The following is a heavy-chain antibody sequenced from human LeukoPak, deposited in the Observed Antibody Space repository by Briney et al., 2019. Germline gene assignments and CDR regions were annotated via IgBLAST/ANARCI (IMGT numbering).Heavy chain of an antibody. CDR1: GGSISSSSYY. J-gene: IGHJ4*02. D-gene: IGHD6-19*01. CDR2: IYYSGST. V-gene: IGHV4-39*01. Sequence: SETLSLTCTVSGGSISSSSYYWGWIRQPPGKGLEWIGSIYYSGSTYYNPSLKSRVTISVDTSKNQFSLSLRSVTAADTAVYYCAKLGSPRAYWGQGILVRVSS. CDR3: AKLGSPRAY.